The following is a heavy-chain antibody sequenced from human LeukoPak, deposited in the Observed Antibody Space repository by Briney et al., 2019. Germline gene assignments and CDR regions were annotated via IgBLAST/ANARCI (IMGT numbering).Heavy chain of an antibody. CDR3: ARNIPYYDFWSGTKDAFDI. D-gene: IGHD3-3*01. V-gene: IGHV4-34*01. Sequence: SETLSLTCAVYGGSFSGYYWSWIRQPPGKGLEWIGEINHSGSTNYNPSLKSRVTISVDTSKNQFSLKLSSVTAADTAVYYSARNIPYYDFWSGTKDAFDIWGQGTMVTVSS. CDR1: GGSFSGYY. J-gene: IGHJ3*02. CDR2: INHSGST.